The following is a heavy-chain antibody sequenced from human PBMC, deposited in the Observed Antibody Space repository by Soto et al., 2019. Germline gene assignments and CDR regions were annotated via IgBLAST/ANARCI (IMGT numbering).Heavy chain of an antibody. V-gene: IGHV4-31*03. CDR1: GGAINNRDYY. Sequence: QVQLQESGPGLVKPSQTLSLTCSVSGGAINNRDYYWSWIRQHPGKGLEWIGNIFYSGSTDYNPSLKCRLTISIDTSKNEFSLKLPSVTAADTAVYYCARYRPAFKSFGSGMDVWGQGTTVTVSS. J-gene: IGHJ6*02. CDR2: IFYSGST. D-gene: IGHD3-16*01. CDR3: ARYRPAFKSFGSGMDV.